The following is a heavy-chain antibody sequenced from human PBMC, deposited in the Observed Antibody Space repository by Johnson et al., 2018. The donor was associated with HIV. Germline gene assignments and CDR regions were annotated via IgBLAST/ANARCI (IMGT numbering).Heavy chain of an antibody. D-gene: IGHD6-13*01. J-gene: IGHJ3*02. CDR2: ISYDGSSK. V-gene: IGHV3-30*03. Sequence: VQLVESGGGVVQPGRSLRLSCAASGFTFSSYAMHWVRQAPGKGLEWVAVISYDGSSKYYADSVKGRFTISRDNSKNTLYLQMNSLRAEDTAVYYCARDGAQQLARDAFDIWGQGTMVTVSS. CDR1: GFTFSSYA. CDR3: ARDGAQQLARDAFDI.